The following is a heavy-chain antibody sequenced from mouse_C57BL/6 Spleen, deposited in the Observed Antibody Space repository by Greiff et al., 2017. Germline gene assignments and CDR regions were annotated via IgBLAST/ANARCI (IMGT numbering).Heavy chain of an antibody. CDR1: GYAFSSSW. D-gene: IGHD2-4*01. V-gene: IGHV1-82*01. CDR3: ARGDYDLPSY. CDR2: IYPGDGDT. Sequence: LVESGPELVKPGASVKISCKASGYAFSSSWMNWVKQRPGKGLEWIGRIYPGDGDTNYNGKFKGKATLTADKSSSTAYMQLSSLTSEDSAVYFCARGDYDLPSYWGQGTSVTVSS. J-gene: IGHJ4*01.